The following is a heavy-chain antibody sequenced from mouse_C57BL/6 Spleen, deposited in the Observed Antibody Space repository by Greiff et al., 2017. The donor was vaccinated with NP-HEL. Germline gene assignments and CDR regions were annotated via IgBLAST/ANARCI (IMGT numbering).Heavy chain of an antibody. Sequence: EVQRVESGGGLVKPGGSLKLSCAASGFTFSSYAMSWVRQTPEKRLEWVATISDGGSYTYYPDNVKGRFTISRDNAKNNLYLQMSHLKSEDTAMYYCAREGIYDYDVRYAMDYWGQGTSVTVSS. CDR3: AREGIYDYDVRYAMDY. CDR2: ISDGGSYT. D-gene: IGHD2-4*01. CDR1: GFTFSSYA. V-gene: IGHV5-4*01. J-gene: IGHJ4*01.